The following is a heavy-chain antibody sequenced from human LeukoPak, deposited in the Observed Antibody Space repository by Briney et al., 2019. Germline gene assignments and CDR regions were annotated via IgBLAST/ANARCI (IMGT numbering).Heavy chain of an antibody. Sequence: PGGSLRLSCAASGFTFSSYSMNWVRQAPAKGLEWVSYISSSSSTIYYADSVKGRFTISRDNAKNSLYLQMNSLRAEDTAVYYCARDVPGAHARSGYSYGRRDYWGQGTLVTVSS. CDR1: GFTFSSYS. D-gene: IGHD5-18*01. J-gene: IGHJ4*02. CDR2: ISSSSSTI. V-gene: IGHV3-48*01. CDR3: ARDVPGAHARSGYSYGRRDY.